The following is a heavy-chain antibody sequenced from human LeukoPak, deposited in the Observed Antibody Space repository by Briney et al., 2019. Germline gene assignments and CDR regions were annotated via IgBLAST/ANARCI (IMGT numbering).Heavy chain of an antibody. J-gene: IGHJ4*02. D-gene: IGHD3-10*01. CDR2: ISAYNGNT. CDR3: ARAHYNSSGRSKHVDY. V-gene: IGHV1-18*01. Sequence: ASVKVSCKASGYTFTSYGISWVRQAPGQGLEWMGWISAYNGNTYYAQKLQGRVTMTTDTSTSTAYMELGSLRSDDTAVYYCARAHYNSSGRSKHVDYWGQGALVTVSS. CDR1: GYTFTSYG.